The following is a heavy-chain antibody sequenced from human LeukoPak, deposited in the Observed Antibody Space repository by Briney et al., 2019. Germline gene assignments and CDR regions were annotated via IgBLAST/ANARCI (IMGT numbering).Heavy chain of an antibody. D-gene: IGHD6-19*01. V-gene: IGHV3-7*01. CDR1: GLTFSNYW. CDR2: VNEDGSAK. J-gene: IGHJ4*02. CDR3: VPGGLAVSGIDY. Sequence: GGSLRLSCVVSGLTFSNYWMIWVRQAPGKGLESVAIVNEDGSAKYYLDSVKGRFTISRDNARNSLYLEMNSLRAEDTAVYYCVPGGLAVSGIDYWGQGALVTVSS.